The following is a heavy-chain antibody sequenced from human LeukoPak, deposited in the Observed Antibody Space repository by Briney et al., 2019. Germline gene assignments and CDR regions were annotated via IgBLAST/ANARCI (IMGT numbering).Heavy chain of an antibody. CDR3: AKDHILDYAPSWFDT. J-gene: IGHJ5*02. D-gene: IGHD4-17*01. CDR1: GFTFSSYA. Sequence: GGSLRLSCAASGFTFSSYAMSWVRQAPGKGLDWVSAISGSGGSTYYADSVKGRFTISRDNSKNTLYLQMNSLRAEDTAVYYCAKDHILDYAPSWFDTWGQGTLVTVSS. V-gene: IGHV3-23*01. CDR2: ISGSGGST.